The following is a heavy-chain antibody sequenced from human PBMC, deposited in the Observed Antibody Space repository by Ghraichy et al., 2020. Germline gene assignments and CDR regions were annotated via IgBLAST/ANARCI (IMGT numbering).Heavy chain of an antibody. CDR1: DYFRGYTSSD. J-gene: IGHJ6*03. V-gene: IGHV4-39*01. Sequence: SETLSLTCLVTDYFRGYTSSDGHRFRLHSRDALSCIVCSYYRGSTSYNPSLKSRVTISVDTSKNQFSLKLSSVTAADTAVYYCVRHVTEGGFLVVVPVIYYMDVWGKGTTV. CDR2: SYYRGST. D-gene: IGHD2-15*01. CDR3: VRHVTEGGFLVVVPVIYYMDV.